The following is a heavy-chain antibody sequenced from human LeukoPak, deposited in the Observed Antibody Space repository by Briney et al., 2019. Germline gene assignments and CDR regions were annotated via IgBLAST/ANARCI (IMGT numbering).Heavy chain of an antibody. CDR3: GRIPSENFRHIDY. CDR2: ISSSGTYI. Sequence: KAGGSLRLSCAASGFTFSGYSMSWVRQAPGKGLEWVSLISSSGTYIYYADSMKGRFTISRDNAKNSLSLQMNSLRAEDTAVYYCGRIPSENFRHIDYWGQGTLVTVSS. J-gene: IGHJ4*02. V-gene: IGHV3-21*01. CDR1: GFTFSGYS.